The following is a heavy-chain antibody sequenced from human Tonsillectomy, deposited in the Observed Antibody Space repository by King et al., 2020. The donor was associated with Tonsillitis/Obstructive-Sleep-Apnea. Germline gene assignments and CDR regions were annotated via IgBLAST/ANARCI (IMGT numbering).Heavy chain of an antibody. J-gene: IGHJ4*02. CDR3: ARGIVVVAQSLYYFDY. Sequence: VQLQESGPGLVKPSQTLSLTCTVSGGSISSGGYYWSWIRQHPGKGLEWIGYIYYSGSTYYNPSLKSRVTISVDTSKNQFSLKLSSVTAADTAVYYCARGIVVVAQSLYYFDYWGQGTLVTVSS. CDR2: IYYSGST. D-gene: IGHD2-2*01. V-gene: IGHV4-31*03. CDR1: GGSISSGGYY.